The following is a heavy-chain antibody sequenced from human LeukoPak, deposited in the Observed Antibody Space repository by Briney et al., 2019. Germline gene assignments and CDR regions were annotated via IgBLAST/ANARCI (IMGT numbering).Heavy chain of an antibody. D-gene: IGHD1-26*01. CDR2: IYHSGST. CDR1: GGSISSGGYY. J-gene: IGHJ4*02. Sequence: SETLSLTCTVSGGSISSGGYYWSWIRQPPGKGLEWIGYIYHSGSTYYNPSLKSRVTISVDRSKNQFSLKLSSVTAADTAVYYCARAPRWQLPADYWGQGTLVTVSS. V-gene: IGHV4-30-2*01. CDR3: ARAPRWQLPADY.